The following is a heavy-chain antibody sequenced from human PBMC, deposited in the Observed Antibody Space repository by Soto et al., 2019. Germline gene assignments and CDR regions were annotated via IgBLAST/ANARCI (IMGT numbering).Heavy chain of an antibody. Sequence: QITLKESGPPLVKPTQTLTLTCTFSGFSLSTSGVGVGWIRQPPGKALEWLALIYWDDDKRYSPSLKSRLTITKDTSKNQVVLTMTNMDPVDTATYYCALKQLEPDYGWFDPWGQGTLVTVSS. J-gene: IGHJ5*02. CDR1: GFSLSTSGVG. CDR3: ALKQLEPDYGWFDP. CDR2: IYWDDDK. D-gene: IGHD1-1*01. V-gene: IGHV2-5*02.